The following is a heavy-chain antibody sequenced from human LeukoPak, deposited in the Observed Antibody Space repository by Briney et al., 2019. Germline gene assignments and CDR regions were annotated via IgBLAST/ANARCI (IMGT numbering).Heavy chain of an antibody. CDR1: GGTFSSYA. J-gene: IGHJ4*02. CDR3: ARGPPLSYCSGGSCLDY. D-gene: IGHD2-15*01. V-gene: IGHV1-69*04. CDR2: IIPILGIA. Sequence: ASVKVSCKASGGTFSSYAISWVRQAPGQGLEWMGRIIPILGIANYAQKFQGRVTITADKSTSTAYMELSSLRSEDTAVYYCARGPPLSYCSGGSCLDYWGQGTLVTVSS.